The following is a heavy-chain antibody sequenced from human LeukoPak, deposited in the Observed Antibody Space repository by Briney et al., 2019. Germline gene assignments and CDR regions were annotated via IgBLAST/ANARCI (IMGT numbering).Heavy chain of an antibody. V-gene: IGHV3-74*01. Sequence: GGSLRLSCAASGFTFSNYWMHWVRQAPGKGLVWVSRINSDGSTTTYADSVKGRFTISRDNAKNTLYLQMNSLRAEDTAVYYCARGLAAHDAFDIWGQGTMVTVSS. CDR1: GFTFSNYW. CDR2: INSDGSTT. J-gene: IGHJ3*02. CDR3: ARGLAAHDAFDI. D-gene: IGHD6-6*01.